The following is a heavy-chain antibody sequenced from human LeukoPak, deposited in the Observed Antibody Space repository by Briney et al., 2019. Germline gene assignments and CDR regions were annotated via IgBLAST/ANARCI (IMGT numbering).Heavy chain of an antibody. V-gene: IGHV3-74*01. CDR2: INSDGSST. CDR1: GFTFSSYW. Sequence: AGGSLRLSCAASGFTFSSYWMHWVRQAPGKGLVWVSRINSDGSSTSYADSVKGRFTITRDNAKNTLYLQMNSLRAEDTAVYYCASERYYYDSSGYHRDYWGQGTLVTVSS. D-gene: IGHD3-22*01. CDR3: ASERYYYDSSGYHRDY. J-gene: IGHJ4*02.